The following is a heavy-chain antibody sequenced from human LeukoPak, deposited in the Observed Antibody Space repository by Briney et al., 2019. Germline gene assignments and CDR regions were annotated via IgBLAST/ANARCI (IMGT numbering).Heavy chain of an antibody. D-gene: IGHD3-3*01. V-gene: IGHV4-59*12. CDR3: AREITVFGVIAPYSYYYMDV. CDR1: RDSMKSYY. Sequence: SETLSLTCTVFRDSMKSYYWSWLRQPPGKGLEWIGYIYYTGSTDYNPPLKSRVTISVDTSRNQFSLKLTSVTAADAAIYYCAREITVFGVIAPYSYYYMDVWGKGTTVTVSS. CDR2: IYYTGST. J-gene: IGHJ6*03.